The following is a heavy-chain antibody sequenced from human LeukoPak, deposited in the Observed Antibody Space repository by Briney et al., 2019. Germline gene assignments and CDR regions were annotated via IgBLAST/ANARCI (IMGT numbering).Heavy chain of an antibody. CDR3: VRRYSDSSGYYYPLDY. V-gene: IGHV3-23*01. J-gene: IGHJ4*02. CDR1: GFTFSSYA. CDR2: ISGSGGST. D-gene: IGHD3-22*01. Sequence: PGGSLRLSCAASGFTFSSYAMSWVRQAPGKGLEWVSAISGSGGSTYYADSVKGRFTISRDNSISTAYLQWNSLKASDTAMYYCVRRYSDSSGYYYPLDYWGQGTLVTVSS.